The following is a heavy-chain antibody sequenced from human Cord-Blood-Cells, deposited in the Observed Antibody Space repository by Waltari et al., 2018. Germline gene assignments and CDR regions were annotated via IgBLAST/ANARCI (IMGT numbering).Heavy chain of an antibody. V-gene: IGHV3-48*02. CDR3: AGLQYYFDY. D-gene: IGHD4-4*01. Sequence: EVQLVESGGGLVQPGGSLRLSCAASGFTFSSYSMNWVRQAPGKGLEWVSYISSSSTIYYADSVKGRFTISRDNAKNSLYLQMNSLRDEDTAVYYCAGLQYYFDYWGQGTLVTVSS. J-gene: IGHJ4*02. CDR1: GFTFSSYS. CDR2: ISSSSTI.